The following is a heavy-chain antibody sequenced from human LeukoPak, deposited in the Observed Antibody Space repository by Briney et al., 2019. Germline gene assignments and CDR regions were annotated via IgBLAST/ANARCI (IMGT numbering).Heavy chain of an antibody. CDR2: IYHSGST. Sequence: SETLSLTCTVSGGSISSGGYYWSWIRQPPGKGLEWIGYIYHSGSTYYNPSLKSRVTISVDRSKNQFSLKLSSVTAADTAVYYCARVMAAAGDYFDYWGQGTLVTVSS. J-gene: IGHJ4*02. D-gene: IGHD6-13*01. V-gene: IGHV4-30-2*01. CDR3: ARVMAAAGDYFDY. CDR1: GGSISSGGYY.